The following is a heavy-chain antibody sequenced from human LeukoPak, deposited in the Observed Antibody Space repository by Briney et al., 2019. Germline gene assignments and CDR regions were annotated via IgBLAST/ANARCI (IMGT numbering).Heavy chain of an antibody. CDR1: GFTFSGYA. CDR3: AKDGTPGLCDY. J-gene: IGHJ4*02. Sequence: GGSLRLSCAASGFTFSGYAMSWVRQAPGKGLEWVSAISGNDGSTFYAASVKGRFTISRDNSKNTLYLQMNSLRTEDTAVYYCAKDGTPGLCDYWGQGTPVTVSS. V-gene: IGHV3-23*01. D-gene: IGHD1-1*01. CDR2: ISGNDGST.